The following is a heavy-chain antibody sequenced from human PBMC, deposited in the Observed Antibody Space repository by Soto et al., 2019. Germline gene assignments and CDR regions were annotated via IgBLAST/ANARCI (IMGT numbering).Heavy chain of an antibody. J-gene: IGHJ4*02. CDR1: GYTFTSYA. CDR3: ARVYCSGGSCYSIDY. Sequence: ASVKVSCKASGYTFTSYAVHWVRQAPGQRLEWMGWINAGNGNTKYSQKFQGRVTITRDTSASTAYMELSSLRSEDTAVYYCARVYCSGGSCYSIDYWGQGTLVTVSS. CDR2: INAGNGNT. V-gene: IGHV1-3*01. D-gene: IGHD2-15*01.